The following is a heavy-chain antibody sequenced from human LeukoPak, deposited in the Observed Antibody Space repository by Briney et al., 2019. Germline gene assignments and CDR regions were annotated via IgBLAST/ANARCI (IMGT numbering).Heavy chain of an antibody. V-gene: IGHV3-48*03. CDR1: GFTFSSYA. D-gene: IGHD3-16*01. J-gene: IGHJ4*02. CDR2: ISSSGSTI. CDR3: ARAPPGGYFDY. Sequence: GRSLRLSCAASGFTFSSYAMSWVRQAPGKGLEWVSYISSSGSTIYYADSVKGRFTISRDNAKNSLYLQMNSLRAEDTAVYYCARAPPGGYFDYWGQGTLVTISS.